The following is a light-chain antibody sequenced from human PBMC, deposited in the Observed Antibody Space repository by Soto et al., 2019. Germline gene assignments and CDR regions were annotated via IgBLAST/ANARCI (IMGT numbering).Light chain of an antibody. CDR1: QSISSY. V-gene: IGKV1-39*01. Sequence: DIQMTQSPSSLSASVGDRVTITCRASQSISSYLHWYQQKPGKAPKLLIYAASNLQSGVPSRFSASGSGTDFTLTXXXXXXXDFATYYCQQXXXXPWTFGQ. CDR2: AAS. CDR3: QQXXXXPWT. J-gene: IGKJ1*01.